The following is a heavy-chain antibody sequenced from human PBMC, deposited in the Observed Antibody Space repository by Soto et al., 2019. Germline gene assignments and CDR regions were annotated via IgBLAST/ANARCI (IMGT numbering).Heavy chain of an antibody. V-gene: IGHV3-66*01. D-gene: IGHD2-2*01. CDR1: GFSVTNNY. Sequence: EVQVVESGGGLVQPGGSLRLSCAASGFSVTNNYMNWVRQAPGKGLEWVSIIDLGGNTYYADSVKDRFTISRDNSRNTLYLHMDSLRAEDTAVYYCARGRGSTGYLGREHYFDYWGQGTLVTVSP. CDR2: IDLGGNT. CDR3: ARGRGSTGYLGREHYFDY. J-gene: IGHJ4*02.